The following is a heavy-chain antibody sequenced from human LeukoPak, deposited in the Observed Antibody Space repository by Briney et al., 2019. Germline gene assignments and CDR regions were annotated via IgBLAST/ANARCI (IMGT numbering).Heavy chain of an antibody. CDR2: ISGSGITI. CDR1: GFTFSSYA. D-gene: IGHD2-2*01. V-gene: IGHV3-23*01. CDR3: AKDSRYCSSINCSNPEYFHD. Sequence: QTGGSLRLSCAASGFTFSSYAMSWVRQAPGKGLEWVSSISGSGITIYYTDSVKGRFTISRDNSKNTLYLQMNSLRAEDTAVYYCAKDSRYCSSINCSNPEYFHDWGQGTLVIVSS. J-gene: IGHJ1*01.